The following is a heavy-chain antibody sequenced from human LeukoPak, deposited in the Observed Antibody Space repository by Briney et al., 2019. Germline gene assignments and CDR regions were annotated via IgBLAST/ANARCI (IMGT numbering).Heavy chain of an antibody. CDR1: GFTFSGSA. D-gene: IGHD5-24*01. J-gene: IGHJ6*03. CDR3: TRWEMATMRFGNYYYMDV. CDR2: IRSTANGYAT. Sequence: GGSLRLSCAASGFTFSGSAPHWVRQASGKGLEWVGRIRSTANGYATAYAASVKGRFIISRDDSKNTAYLQMDSLKTEDTAVYYCTRWEMATMRFGNYYYMDVWGKGTTVTVSS. V-gene: IGHV3-73*01.